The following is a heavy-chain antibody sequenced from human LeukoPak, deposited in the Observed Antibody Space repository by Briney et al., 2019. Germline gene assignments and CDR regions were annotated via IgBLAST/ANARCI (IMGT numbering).Heavy chain of an antibody. CDR3: STRRPEEASDY. Sequence: GGSLRLSCAASGFTFSGSDMHWVRQASGKGLEWVGRIRSEVKSYATAYAASVKGRFTTSRDDSQNTAYLQMSSLKTEDTAVYYCSTRRPEEASDYWGQGTLVTVSS. CDR2: IRSEVKSYAT. CDR1: GFTFSGSD. J-gene: IGHJ4*02. V-gene: IGHV3-73*01.